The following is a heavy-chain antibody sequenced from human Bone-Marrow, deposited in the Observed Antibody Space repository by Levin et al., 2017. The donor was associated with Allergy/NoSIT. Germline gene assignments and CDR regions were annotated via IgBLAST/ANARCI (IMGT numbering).Heavy chain of an antibody. V-gene: IGHV4-59*11. CDR3: ARGGCSTTRCLPWFDP. CDR2: IYHTGGN. CDR1: GASITSHY. Sequence: SETLSLTCTVSGASITSHYRSWIRQTPGKGLEWIGDIYHTGGNNYSPSLKSRVSLSVDTSKNQLSLKLTSATAVDTAVYYCARGGCSTTRCLPWFDPWGQGTLVTVSS. J-gene: IGHJ5*02. D-gene: IGHD2-2*01.